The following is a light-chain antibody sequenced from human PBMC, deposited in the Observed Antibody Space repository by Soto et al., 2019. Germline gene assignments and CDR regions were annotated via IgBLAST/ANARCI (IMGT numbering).Light chain of an antibody. V-gene: IGKV3-11*01. CDR3: QQRSNPLT. J-gene: IGKJ4*02. CDR1: QSVSIY. Sequence: EIVFTQSPATRSFAPGERATLSCRDSQSVSIYLAWYQQKPGQAPRLLIYDAPNRATGIPARFSGSGSGTDFTLTISSLEPEDFAVYYCQQRSNPLTCGGGTKVDIK. CDR2: DAP.